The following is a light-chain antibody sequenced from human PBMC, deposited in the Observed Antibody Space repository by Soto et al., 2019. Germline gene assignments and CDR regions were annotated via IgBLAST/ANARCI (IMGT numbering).Light chain of an antibody. J-gene: IGKJ4*01. CDR3: QQYQNWPPLT. Sequence: EIVMTQSPATLSVSPGETATLSCRASQGVTIDLAWYQQKPGQAPRLLIYDASPRATGIPARFSGSGSVTEFTLTISSLQSEDFAVYYCQQYQNWPPLTFGGGTRVEIK. V-gene: IGKV3-15*01. CDR1: QGVTID. CDR2: DAS.